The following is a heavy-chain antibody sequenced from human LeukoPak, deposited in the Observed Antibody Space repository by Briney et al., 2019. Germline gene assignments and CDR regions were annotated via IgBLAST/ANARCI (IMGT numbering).Heavy chain of an antibody. D-gene: IGHD3-16*01. CDR3: ATRGQSGHHYYYMDV. J-gene: IGHJ6*03. CDR1: GGSFSGYY. CDR2: INHSGST. V-gene: IGHV4-34*01. Sequence: SETLSLTCAVYGGSFSGYYWSWICQPPGKGLEWIGEINHSGSTNYNPSLKSRVTISVDTSKNQFSLKLSSVTAAGTAVYYCATRGQSGHHYYYMDVWGKGTTVTVSS.